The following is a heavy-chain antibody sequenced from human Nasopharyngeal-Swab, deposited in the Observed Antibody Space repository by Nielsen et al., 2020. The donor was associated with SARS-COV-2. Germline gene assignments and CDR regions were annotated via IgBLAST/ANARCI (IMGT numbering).Heavy chain of an antibody. CDR3: ARVGWWGTRYYMDV. D-gene: IGHD3-16*01. J-gene: IGHJ6*03. CDR1: GFTVSTNY. Sequence: GESLKISCAASGFTVSTNYMSWVRQAPGKGLEWVSVIYSGGSTYYADSVKGRFTISRDNSKNTLYLQMNSLRAEDTAVYYCARVGWWGTRYYMDVWGKGTTVTVSS. CDR2: IYSGGST. V-gene: IGHV3-53*01.